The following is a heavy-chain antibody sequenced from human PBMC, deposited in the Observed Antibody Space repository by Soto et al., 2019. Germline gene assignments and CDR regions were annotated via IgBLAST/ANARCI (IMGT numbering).Heavy chain of an antibody. CDR3: ARDRVVAGIGETDF. CDR1: GFTFSSHA. D-gene: IGHD6-19*01. CDR2: ISFDGSNK. J-gene: IGHJ4*02. V-gene: IGHV3-30*04. Sequence: QVQLVESGGGVVQPGRSLRVSCAASGFTFSSHAMHWVRQAPGKGLEWVAVISFDGSNKYYADSVKGRFTISRDNSKNTLYLQMNSLRAEDTAVYYCARDRVVAGIGETDFCGQGTLVTVSS.